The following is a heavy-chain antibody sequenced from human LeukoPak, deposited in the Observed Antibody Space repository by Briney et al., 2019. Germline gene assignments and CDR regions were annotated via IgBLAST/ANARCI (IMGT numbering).Heavy chain of an antibody. V-gene: IGHV4-34*01. Sequence: PSEALSLTCAVYGGSFSGYYWSWIHQPPGKGLEWIGEINHRGSTNYNPSLKSRVTISVDTSKNQFSLKLSSVTAADTAVYYCARNRPATNFFDPWGQGTLVTVSS. CDR2: INHRGST. CDR1: GGSFSGYY. D-gene: IGHD2/OR15-2a*01. J-gene: IGHJ5*02. CDR3: ARNRPATNFFDP.